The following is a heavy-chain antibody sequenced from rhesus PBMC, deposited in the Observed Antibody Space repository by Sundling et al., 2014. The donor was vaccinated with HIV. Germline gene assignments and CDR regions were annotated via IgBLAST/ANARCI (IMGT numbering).Heavy chain of an antibody. Sequence: QVQLQESGPGLVKPSETLSLTCAVSGGSISDTYRWTWIRQPPGKGLEWIGYIYGRSINTNYNPSLKSRVTVSKDTSKNQFSLNLSSVTAADTAVYCCARGYCLGSDYYSLCFDSWGQGALVTVAS. CDR2: IYGRSINT. J-gene: IGHJ4*01. CDR3: ARGYCLGSDYYSLCFDS. CDR1: GGSISDTYR. D-gene: IGHD3-22*01. V-gene: IGHV4S10*01.